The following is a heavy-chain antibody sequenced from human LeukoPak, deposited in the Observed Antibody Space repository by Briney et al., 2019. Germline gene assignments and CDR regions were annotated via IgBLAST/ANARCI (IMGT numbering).Heavy chain of an antibody. CDR3: ASLFYGSTLSDY. V-gene: IGHV4-31*03. CDR1: GGSISSGAYY. CDR2: IYYSGSA. Sequence: SQTLSLTCTVSGGSISSGAYYWSWIRQHPGKGLEWIGYIYYSGSAYYNPSLKSRVTISVDTSKNQFSLKLSSVTAADTAVYYCASLFYGSTLSDYWGQGTLDTVSS. D-gene: IGHD3-10*01. J-gene: IGHJ4*02.